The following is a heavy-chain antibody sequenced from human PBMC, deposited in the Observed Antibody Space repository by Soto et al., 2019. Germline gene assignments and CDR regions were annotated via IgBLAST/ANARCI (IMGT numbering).Heavy chain of an antibody. CDR1: GITFINAW. D-gene: IGHD4-17*01. CDR3: TTDPGDYEDF. J-gene: IGHJ4*02. Sequence: EVQLVESGGDLVKHGGCLRLSCAASGITFINAWMSWVRQAPGKGLEWVGRIKNRVDGGAADYAAPVRGRFTISRDDSTDTLFLQMNNLEAEDTAVYYCTTDPGDYEDFWGQGTLVTVSS. CDR2: IKNRVDGGAA. V-gene: IGHV3-15*01.